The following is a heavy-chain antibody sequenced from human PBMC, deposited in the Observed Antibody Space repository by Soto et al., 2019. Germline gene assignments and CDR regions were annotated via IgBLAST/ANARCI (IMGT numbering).Heavy chain of an antibody. Sequence: AWETLSLTCTVSGVSISSSTYYWCWIRHPPGKGLEWIGNIYYSGSTYYNPSLKSRVTISVDTSKNQFSLKLSSVTAADTAVFYCARDYGDYYFDNWGLGTRVTVSS. V-gene: IGHV4-39*02. J-gene: IGHJ4*02. CDR1: GVSISSSTYY. CDR3: ARDYGDYYFDN. D-gene: IGHD4-17*01. CDR2: IYYSGST.